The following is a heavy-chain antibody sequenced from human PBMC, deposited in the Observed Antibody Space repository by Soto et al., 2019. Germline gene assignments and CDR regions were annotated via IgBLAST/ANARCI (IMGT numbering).Heavy chain of an antibody. J-gene: IGHJ5*02. V-gene: IGHV4-39*01. CDR3: ARHPSDFWFDP. CDR1: GGSISSSSYF. CDR2: ICYSGST. Sequence: QLQLQESGPGLVKPSETLSLTCTVSGGSISSSSYFWGWIRQPPGKGLEWIGSICYSGSTYYHPSLKSRVTVSVDTSKNQFSLKLSSVTAADTAVYYCARHPSDFWFDPWGQGTLVTVSS. D-gene: IGHD2-21*02.